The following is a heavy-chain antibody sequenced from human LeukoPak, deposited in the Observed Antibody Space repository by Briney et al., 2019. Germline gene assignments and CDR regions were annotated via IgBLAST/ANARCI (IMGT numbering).Heavy chain of an antibody. J-gene: IGHJ4*02. D-gene: IGHD3-22*01. V-gene: IGHV4-31*03. CDR3: ARDDSSGYYRY. CDR1: GGSISSGGYY. Sequence: SETLSLTCTVSGGSISSGGYYWSWIRQHPGKGLEWIGYIYYSGSTYYNPSLKSRVTISADTSKNQFSLKLSSVTAADTAVYYCARDDSSGYYRYWGQGTLVTVSS. CDR2: IYYSGST.